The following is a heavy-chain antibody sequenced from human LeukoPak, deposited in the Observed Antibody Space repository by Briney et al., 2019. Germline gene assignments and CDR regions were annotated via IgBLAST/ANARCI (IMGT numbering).Heavy chain of an antibody. D-gene: IGHD2-2*01. J-gene: IGHJ4*02. V-gene: IGHV3-21*01. CDR1: GFSFSTYS. CDR2: ISSSSSYI. CDR3: ARDPVPAAARHFDY. Sequence: GGSLRLSCAASGFSFSTYSMQWVRQAPGKGLEWVSSISSSSSYIFYADSVKGRFTISRDNSKYTLYLQMDSLRPEDTAVYYCARDPVPAAARHFDYWGQGTLVTVSS.